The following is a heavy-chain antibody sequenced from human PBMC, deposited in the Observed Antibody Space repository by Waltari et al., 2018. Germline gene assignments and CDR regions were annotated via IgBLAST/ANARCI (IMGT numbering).Heavy chain of an antibody. J-gene: IGHJ6*02. CDR2: ISNDGTDK. D-gene: IGHD1-7*01. Sequence: VQLVESGGDLVQPGGSLRLSCSASGFTFSAYTMNWVRQAPGKGLEWVALISNDGTDKYYGDSVKGRFTISRDNSKNTLHLQMNTLRAEDTAVYYCAKGLWELPPYYYYVMDVWGQGTTVTVSS. V-gene: IGHV3-30*18. CDR1: GFTFSAYT. CDR3: AKGLWELPPYYYYVMDV.